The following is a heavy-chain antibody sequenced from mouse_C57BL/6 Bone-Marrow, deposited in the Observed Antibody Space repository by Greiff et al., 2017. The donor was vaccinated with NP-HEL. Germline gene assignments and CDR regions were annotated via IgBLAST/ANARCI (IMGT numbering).Heavy chain of an antibody. Sequence: QVQLQQSGAELVRPGTSVKVSCKASGYAFTNYLIEWVKQRPGQGLEWIGVINPGSGGTNYNEKFKGKATLTADKSSSTAYMQLSSLTSEDSAVYFCARRLYYGSSYVPAMDYWGQGTSVTVSS. V-gene: IGHV1-54*01. CDR1: GYAFTNYL. CDR2: INPGSGGT. CDR3: ARRLYYGSSYVPAMDY. D-gene: IGHD1-1*01. J-gene: IGHJ4*01.